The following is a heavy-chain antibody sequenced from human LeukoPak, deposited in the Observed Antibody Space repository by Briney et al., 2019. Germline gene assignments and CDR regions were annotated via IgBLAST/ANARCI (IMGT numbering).Heavy chain of an antibody. CDR2: IDTDGSTT. CDR3: AKDLTWNTADY. Sequence: GGSLRLSCVASGFTFSNSWMHWFRQVPGKGLEWVSRIDTDGSTTGYADSVRGRFTISRDNAKKTLYLQMNGLRAEDTAIYYCAKDLTWNTADYWGQGTLVTVSS. D-gene: IGHD1/OR15-1a*01. J-gene: IGHJ4*02. V-gene: IGHV3-74*01. CDR1: GFTFSNSW.